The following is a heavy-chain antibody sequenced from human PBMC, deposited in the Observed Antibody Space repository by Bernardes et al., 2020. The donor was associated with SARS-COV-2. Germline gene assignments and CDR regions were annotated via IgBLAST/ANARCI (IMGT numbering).Heavy chain of an antibody. CDR3: AADRGWGWDDQYRAQRYLGMDV. J-gene: IGHJ6*02. V-gene: IGHV1-58*02. CDR2: VVVGSGTT. CDR1: GFTFRSSA. Sequence: SVKVSCKAFGFTFRSSAMQWMRQARGQRLEWIGSVVVGSGTTRYSQKFQDRITITRDMSADTSYLELSSLRSEDTAVYFCAADRGWGWDDQYRAQRYLGMDVWGQGTTVTVSS. D-gene: IGHD3-10*01.